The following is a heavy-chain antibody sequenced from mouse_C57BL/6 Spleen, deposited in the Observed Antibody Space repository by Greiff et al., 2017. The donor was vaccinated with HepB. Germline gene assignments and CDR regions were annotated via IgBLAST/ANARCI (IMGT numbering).Heavy chain of an antibody. D-gene: IGHD2-3*01. V-gene: IGHV1-81*01. J-gene: IGHJ4*01. CDR2: IYPRSGNT. CDR3: AKVGDGYYNPFAMDY. Sequence: VQLQESGAELARPGASVKLSCKASGYTFTSYGISWVKQRTGQGLEWIGEIYPRSGNTYYNEKFKGKATLTADKSSSTAYMELRSLTSEDSAVYFCAKVGDGYYNPFAMDYWGQGTSVTVSS. CDR1: GYTFTSYG.